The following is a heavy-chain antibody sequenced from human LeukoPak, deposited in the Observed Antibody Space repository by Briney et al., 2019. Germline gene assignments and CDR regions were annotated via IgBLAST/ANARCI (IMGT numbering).Heavy chain of an antibody. CDR2: ISAYNGNT. J-gene: IGHJ4*02. Sequence: ASVKVSCKASGYTFTSYGISWVRQAPGQGLEWMGWISAYNGNTNYAQKLQGRVTMTTDTSTSTAYMELSSLRSEDTAVYYCARGKWELPPAWYFDYWGQGTLVTVSS. CDR3: ARGKWELPPAWYFDY. CDR1: GYTFTSYG. D-gene: IGHD1-26*01. V-gene: IGHV1-18*01.